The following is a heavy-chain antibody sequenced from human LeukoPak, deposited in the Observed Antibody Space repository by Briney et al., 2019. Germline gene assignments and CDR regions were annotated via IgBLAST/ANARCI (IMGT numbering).Heavy chain of an antibody. CDR2: ISGVSTNT. V-gene: IGHV3-11*05. J-gene: IGHJ5*02. Sequence: GGSLRLSCVASGFTFSDYYMGWIRQAPGKGLEWVSYISGVSTNTNYADSVKGRFTISRDNAKNSLYLQMSSLRPEDTAVYYCARGCSAGTPHNWFDPWGQGTLVTVSS. CDR3: ARGCSAGTPHNWFDP. CDR1: GFTFSDYY. D-gene: IGHD6-13*01.